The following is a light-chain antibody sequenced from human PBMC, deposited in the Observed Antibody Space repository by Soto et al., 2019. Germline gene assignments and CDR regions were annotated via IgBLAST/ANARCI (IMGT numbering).Light chain of an antibody. CDR2: EVS. J-gene: IGLJ3*02. Sequence: QSVLTQPASVSGSPGQSITISCTGTSSDVGGYNYVSWYQQHPGKAPKLMIYEVSNRPSGVSNRFSGSKSGNTASLTISGLQVEDEADYYCSSHTSSSTLEVFGGGTKLTVL. V-gene: IGLV2-14*01. CDR3: SSHTSSSTLEV. CDR1: SSDVGGYNY.